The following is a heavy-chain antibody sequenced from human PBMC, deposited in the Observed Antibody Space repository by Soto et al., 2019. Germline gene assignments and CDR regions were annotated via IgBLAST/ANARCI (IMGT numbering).Heavy chain of an antibody. D-gene: IGHD2-21*01. J-gene: IGHJ5*02. V-gene: IGHV3-23*01. Sequence: GGSLRLSCTASGFTLSSYAINWVRQVPGKGLEWVSATTGGAGLTYYADSVKGRFSVSSDNPGNTLYLQLNSLRPEDTAVYYCARVDRGSVARPTRLDPWGQGTLVTVSS. CDR2: TTGGAGLT. CDR1: GFTLSSYA. CDR3: ARVDRGSVARPTRLDP.